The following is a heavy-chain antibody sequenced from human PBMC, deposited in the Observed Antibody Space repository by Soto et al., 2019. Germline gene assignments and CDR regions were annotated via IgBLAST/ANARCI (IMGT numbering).Heavy chain of an antibody. CDR3: TTEPFAPDYSNYVHTGAYGMDV. J-gene: IGHJ6*02. D-gene: IGHD4-4*01. V-gene: IGHV3-15*07. CDR2: IKSKTDGGTT. CDR1: GFTFSNAW. Sequence: EVQLVESGGGLVKPGGSLRLSCAASGFTFSNAWMNWVRQAPGKGLEWVGRIKSKTDGGTTDYAAPVKGRFTISRDDSKNTLYLQMNSLKTEDTAVYYCTTEPFAPDYSNYVHTGAYGMDVWGQGTTVTVSS.